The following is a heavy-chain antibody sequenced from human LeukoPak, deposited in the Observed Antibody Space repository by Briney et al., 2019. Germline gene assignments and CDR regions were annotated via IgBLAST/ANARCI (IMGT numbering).Heavy chain of an antibody. CDR1: GFTFGDYA. D-gene: IGHD1/OR15-1a*01. CDR2: ISSSSSYI. CDR3: ARWEHAGGYVY. J-gene: IGHJ4*02. V-gene: IGHV3-21*01. Sequence: PGGSLRLSCTASGFTFGDYAMNWVRQAPGKGLDWVSSISSSSSYIYYADSVKGRFTISRDNAKNSVYLQMNSLRAEDTAVYYCARWEHAGGYVYWGQGTLVTVSS.